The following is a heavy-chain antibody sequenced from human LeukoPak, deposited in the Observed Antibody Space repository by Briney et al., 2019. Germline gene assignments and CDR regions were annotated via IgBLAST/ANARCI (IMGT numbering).Heavy chain of an antibody. CDR2: IRYDGSNK. V-gene: IGHV3-30*02. Sequence: GGSLRLSCAASGFTFSSYGMHWVRQAPGKGLEWVAFIRYDGSNKYYADSVKGRFTIPRDNSKNTLYLQMNSLRAEDTAVYYCAKDPGGIAAAGGGISWGQGTLVTVSS. CDR1: GFTFSSYG. CDR3: AKDPGGIAAAGGGIS. J-gene: IGHJ4*02. D-gene: IGHD6-13*01.